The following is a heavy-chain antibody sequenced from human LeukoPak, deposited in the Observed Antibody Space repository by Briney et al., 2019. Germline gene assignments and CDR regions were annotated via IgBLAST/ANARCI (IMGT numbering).Heavy chain of an antibody. Sequence: PSETLSLTCTVSGGSISSSSYYWGWIRQPPGKGLEWIGSIYYSGSTYYNPSLKSRVTISVDTSKNQFSLQLSSVTAADTAVYYCAAGDDYYYYYMDVWGKGTTVTVSS. D-gene: IGHD7-27*01. CDR1: GGSISSSSYY. CDR3: AAGDDYYYYYMDV. CDR2: IYYSGST. J-gene: IGHJ6*03. V-gene: IGHV4-39*01.